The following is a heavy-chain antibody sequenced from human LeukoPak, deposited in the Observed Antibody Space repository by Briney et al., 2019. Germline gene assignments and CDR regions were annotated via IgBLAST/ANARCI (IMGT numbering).Heavy chain of an antibody. J-gene: IGHJ4*02. CDR2: IYYSGST. Sequence: SQTLSLTCTVSGGSISSGGYYWSRIRQHPGKGLEWIGYIYYSGSTYYNPSLKSRVTISVDTSKNQFSLKLSSVTAADTAVYYCASGIAAAGSGRFDYWGQGTLVTVSS. CDR1: GGSISSGGYY. V-gene: IGHV4-31*03. D-gene: IGHD6-13*01. CDR3: ASGIAAAGSGRFDY.